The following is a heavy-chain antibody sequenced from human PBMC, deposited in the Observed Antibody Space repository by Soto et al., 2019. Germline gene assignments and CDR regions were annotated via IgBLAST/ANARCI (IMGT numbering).Heavy chain of an antibody. D-gene: IGHD1-26*01. V-gene: IGHV4-31*03. J-gene: IGHJ6*02. CDR3: ARALRGRSGMDV. CDR1: GGSISSGVYY. Sequence: SETLSLTCTVSGGSISSGVYYWSWIRQHPGKGLEWIGYIYYSGSTYYNPSLKSRVTISVDTSKKQFSLKLSSVTAADTAVYYCARALRGRSGMDVWGQGTTVTVYS. CDR2: IYYSGST.